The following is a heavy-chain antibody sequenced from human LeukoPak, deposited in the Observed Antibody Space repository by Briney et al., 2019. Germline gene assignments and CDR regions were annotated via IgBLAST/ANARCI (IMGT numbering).Heavy chain of an antibody. CDR3: ARGVRYCSSTSCSNFDY. D-gene: IGHD2-2*01. J-gene: IGHJ4*02. Sequence: SETLSLTCAVYGGSFSGYYRSWIRQPPGKGLEWIGEINHSGSTNYNPSLKSRVTISVDTSKNQFSLKLSSVTAADTAVYYCARGVRYCSSTSCSNFDYWGQGTLVTVSS. V-gene: IGHV4-34*01. CDR2: INHSGST. CDR1: GGSFSGYY.